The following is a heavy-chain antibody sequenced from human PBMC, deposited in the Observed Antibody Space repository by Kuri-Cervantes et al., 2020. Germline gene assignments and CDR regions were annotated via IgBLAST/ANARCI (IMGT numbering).Heavy chain of an antibody. V-gene: IGHV3-21*01. CDR3: ARDSGVWFGDYYYGMDV. CDR1: GFTFSSYS. Sequence: GGSLRLSCAASGFTFSSYSMNWVRQAPGKGLERVSSISSSSSYIYYADSVKGRFTISRDNAKNSLYLQMNSLRAEDTAVYYCARDSGVWFGDYYYGMDVWGQGTTVTVSS. CDR2: ISSSSSYI. D-gene: IGHD3-10*01. J-gene: IGHJ6*02.